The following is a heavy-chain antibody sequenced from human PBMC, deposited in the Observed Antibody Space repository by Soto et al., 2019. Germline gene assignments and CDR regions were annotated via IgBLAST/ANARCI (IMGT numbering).Heavy chain of an antibody. J-gene: IGHJ4*02. CDR1: GGSFSGYY. CDR2: INHSGST. D-gene: IGHD6-19*01. V-gene: IGHV4-34*01. Sequence: SETLSLTCAVYGGSFSGYYWSWIRQPPGKGLEWIGEINHSGSTNYNPSLKSRVTISVDTSKNQFSLKLSSVTAADTAVYYCARVVAVAWKDDYWGQGTLVTVSS. CDR3: ARVVAVAWKDDY.